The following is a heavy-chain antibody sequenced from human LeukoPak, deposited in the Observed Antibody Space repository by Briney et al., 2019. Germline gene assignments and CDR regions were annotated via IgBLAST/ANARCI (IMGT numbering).Heavy chain of an antibody. CDR1: GYTFTSYA. CDR3: AGNYGSGNFYYYYGMDV. D-gene: IGHD3-10*01. V-gene: IGHV1-3*01. J-gene: IGHJ6*04. Sequence: ASVKVSCKASGYTFTSYAMHWVRQAPGQRLEWMGWINAGNGNTKYSQKFQGRVTIPRDTSASTAYMELSSLRSEDTAVYYCAGNYGSGNFYYYYGMDVWGKGTTVTVSS. CDR2: INAGNGNT.